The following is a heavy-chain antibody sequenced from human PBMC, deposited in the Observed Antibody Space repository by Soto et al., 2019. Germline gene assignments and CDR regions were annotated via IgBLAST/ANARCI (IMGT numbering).Heavy chain of an antibody. Sequence: QVQLQESGPGLVKPSQTLSLTCTVSGGSISSGGYYWTWIRQHPGKGLEWIGYNYYSGITYYNPSLKSRVTISLDTSKHQCSLKLSSVTAADTAVYYCARGSSIAGLYYGMDVWGQGTTVTVSS. D-gene: IGHD6-6*01. CDR2: NYYSGIT. V-gene: IGHV4-31*03. CDR1: GGSISSGGYY. CDR3: ARGSSIAGLYYGMDV. J-gene: IGHJ6*02.